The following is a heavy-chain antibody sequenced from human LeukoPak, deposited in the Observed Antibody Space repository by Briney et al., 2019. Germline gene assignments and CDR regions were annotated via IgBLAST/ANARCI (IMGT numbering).Heavy chain of an antibody. CDR1: GFTFDDYA. CDR2: ISGDGDST. J-gene: IGHJ3*02. V-gene: IGHV3-43*02. CDR3: AKGNEGRAFDI. Sequence: GGSLRLSCAASGFTFDDYAIHWVRQAPGRGLDWVSLISGDGDSTYYADSVKGRFTISRDNGKNSLYLQMNSLRTEDTALYYCAKGNEGRAFDIWGQGTMVTVSS.